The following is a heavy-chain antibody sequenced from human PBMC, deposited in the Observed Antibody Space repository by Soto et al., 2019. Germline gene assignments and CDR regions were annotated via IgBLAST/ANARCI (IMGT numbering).Heavy chain of an antibody. D-gene: IGHD3-3*01. CDR2: ISGSGGST. J-gene: IGHJ6*02. CDR1: GFTFSIYA. CDR3: AKWPKAYDFWSGYRYYYGMDV. V-gene: IGHV3-23*01. Sequence: PGASLRLSCAASGFTFSIYAMSWVRPAPGKGLEWVSAISGSGGSTYYADSVKGRFTISRDNSKNTLYLQMNSLRAEDTAVYYCAKWPKAYDFWSGYRYYYGMDVWGQGTTVTVSS.